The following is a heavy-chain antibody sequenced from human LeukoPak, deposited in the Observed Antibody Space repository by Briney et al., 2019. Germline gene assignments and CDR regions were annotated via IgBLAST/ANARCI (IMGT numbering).Heavy chain of an antibody. CDR2: TYFTGST. Sequence: SETLSLTCTVSGGSISSYYWSWIRQRPGKGLEWMGYTYFTGSTYYNPSLQSRLIISADTSMTKFSLRLRSVTAADTAVYYCARVSFTYGPLDSWGPGILVTVSS. J-gene: IGHJ4*02. CDR3: ARVSFTYGPLDS. CDR1: GGSISSYY. V-gene: IGHV4-59*12. D-gene: IGHD4-17*01.